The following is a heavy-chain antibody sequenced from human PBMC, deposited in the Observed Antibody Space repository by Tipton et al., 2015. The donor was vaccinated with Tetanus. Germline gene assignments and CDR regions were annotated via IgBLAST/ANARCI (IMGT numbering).Heavy chain of an antibody. Sequence: TLSLTRTVSGGSISSYYWSWIRQPPGKGLEWIGYIYYSGSTNYNPSLKSRVTISVDTSKNQFSLKLSSVTAADTAVYYCARNVDTAFYYGMDVWGQGTTVTVSS. CDR3: ARNVDTAFYYGMDV. V-gene: IGHV4-59*01. CDR1: GGSISSYY. D-gene: IGHD5-18*01. CDR2: IYYSGST. J-gene: IGHJ6*02.